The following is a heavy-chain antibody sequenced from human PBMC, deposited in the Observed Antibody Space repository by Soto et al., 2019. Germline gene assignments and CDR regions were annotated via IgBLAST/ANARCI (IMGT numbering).Heavy chain of an antibody. CDR2: LIPILGIA. CDR1: GGTFSSYT. J-gene: IGHJ6*02. CDR3: ARDSARPYYYYGMDV. Sequence: QVQLVQSGAEVKKPGSSVKVSCKASGGTFSSYTISWVRQAPGQGLEWRGRLIPILGIANYAQKFQGRVTITADKSTSTAYMELSSLRSEDTAVYYCARDSARPYYYYGMDVWGHGTTVTVSS. V-gene: IGHV1-69*08.